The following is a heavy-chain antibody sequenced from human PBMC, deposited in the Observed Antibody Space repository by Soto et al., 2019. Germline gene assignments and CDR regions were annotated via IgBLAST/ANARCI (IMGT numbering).Heavy chain of an antibody. J-gene: IGHJ4*02. Sequence: SVKVSCKASGGTFSSYTISWVRQPPGQGLEWMGRIIPILGIANYAQKFQGRVTITADKSTSTAYMELSSLRSEDTAVYYCARTRGYSYGTTPNYFDYWGQGTLVTVPQ. V-gene: IGHV1-69*02. D-gene: IGHD5-18*01. CDR1: GGTFSSYT. CDR2: IIPILGIA. CDR3: ARTRGYSYGTTPNYFDY.